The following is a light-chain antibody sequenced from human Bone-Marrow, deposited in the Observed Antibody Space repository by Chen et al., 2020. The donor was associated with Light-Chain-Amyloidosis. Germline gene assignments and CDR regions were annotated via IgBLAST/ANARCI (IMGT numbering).Light chain of an antibody. CDR2: RDT. Sequence: SYELTQPPSVSVSPGQTARITCSGDDLPTKYAYWYQRKPGQAPVLVIHRDTERPSGLSERFSGSCSATTATLTISGLQAEDEADYHSQSADSSGTYEVIFGGGTKLTV. V-gene: IGLV3-25*03. J-gene: IGLJ2*01. CDR3: QSADSSGTYEVI. CDR1: DLPTKY.